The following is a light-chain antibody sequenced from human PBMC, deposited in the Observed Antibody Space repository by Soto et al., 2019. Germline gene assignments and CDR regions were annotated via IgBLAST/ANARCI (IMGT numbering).Light chain of an antibody. V-gene: IGKV3-15*01. CDR2: GAS. Sequence: EIVMTQSPATLXXSPXXXXTXSCRAXQSVSSNLAWYQQKPGQAPRLLIYGASTRATGIPARFSGSGSGTEFTLTISSLQSEDFAVYYCQQYNNWPPYTFGQGTKLEIK. J-gene: IGKJ2*01. CDR1: QSVSSN. CDR3: QQYNNWPPYT.